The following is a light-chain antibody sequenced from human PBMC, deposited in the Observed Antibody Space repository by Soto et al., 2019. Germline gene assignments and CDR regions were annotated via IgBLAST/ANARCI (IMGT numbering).Light chain of an antibody. CDR2: EVS. Sequence: HSALTQPASVSGSPGQSITISCTGTSSDVGRYDYVSWYQQHPGKAPKLMVSEVSHRPSGVSNRFSGSKSGNTASLTISGLQAEDEADYYCSSYSTMGTYVFGAGTKVTVL. CDR3: SSYSTMGTYV. V-gene: IGLV2-14*01. J-gene: IGLJ1*01. CDR1: SSDVGRYDY.